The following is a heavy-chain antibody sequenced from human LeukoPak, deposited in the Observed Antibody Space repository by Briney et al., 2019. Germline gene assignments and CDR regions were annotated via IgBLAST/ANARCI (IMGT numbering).Heavy chain of an antibody. CDR2: IIPIFGTA. CDR3: ASGGVAVAKTFDY. J-gene: IGHJ4*02. D-gene: IGHD6-19*01. Sequence: GASVKVSCKASGGTFSSYAISWVRQAPGQGLEWMGGIIPIFGTANYAQKFQGRVTITADESTSTAYMELSSLRSEDTAVYYCASGGVAVAKTFDYWGQGTLVTVFS. CDR1: GGTFSSYA. V-gene: IGHV1-69*01.